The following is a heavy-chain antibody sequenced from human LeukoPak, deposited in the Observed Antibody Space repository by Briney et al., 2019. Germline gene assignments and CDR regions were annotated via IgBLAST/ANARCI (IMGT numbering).Heavy chain of an antibody. V-gene: IGHV3-74*01. D-gene: IGHD2-21*02. J-gene: IGHJ6*02. Sequence: GGSLRLSCAASGFTFSNYWMHWVRQAPGKGLVWVSRIYTDGSRISYADSVKGRFTISRDNTKNTLFLQMNSLRAEDTGVYYCAREVTAYYYYGMDVWGQGTTVTVSS. CDR1: GFTFSNYW. CDR3: AREVTAYYYYGMDV. CDR2: IYTDGSRI.